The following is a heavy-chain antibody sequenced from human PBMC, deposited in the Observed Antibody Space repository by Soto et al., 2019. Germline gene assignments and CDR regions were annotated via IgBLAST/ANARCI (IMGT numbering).Heavy chain of an antibody. D-gene: IGHD2-2*01. J-gene: IGHJ6*02. Sequence: QVQLVESGGGVVQPGRSLRLSCAASGFTFSSYGMHWVRQAPGKGLEWVAVIWYDGSNKYYADSVKGRFTISRDNSKNTLYLQMNSLRAEDTAVYYCASSYCSSTSCYTRYCYYGMDVWGQGTTVTVSS. V-gene: IGHV3-33*01. CDR2: IWYDGSNK. CDR1: GFTFSSYG. CDR3: ASSYCSSTSCYTRYCYYGMDV.